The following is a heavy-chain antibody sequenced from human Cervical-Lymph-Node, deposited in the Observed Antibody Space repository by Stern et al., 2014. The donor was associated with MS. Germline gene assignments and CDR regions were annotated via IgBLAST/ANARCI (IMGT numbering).Heavy chain of an antibody. Sequence: QVQLVQSGAEVKKPGASVKVSCKASGYTITSYYMHWVRQAPGQGLEWMGIINPSGGRKSYAQKFQGRVTMTRDTSTSTVYMELSSLRSEDTAVYYCAREVAGHRLGMMDVWGQGTTVTVSS. D-gene: IGHD6-19*01. CDR2: INPSGGRK. V-gene: IGHV1-46*01. CDR3: AREVAGHRLGMMDV. CDR1: GYTITSYY. J-gene: IGHJ6*02.